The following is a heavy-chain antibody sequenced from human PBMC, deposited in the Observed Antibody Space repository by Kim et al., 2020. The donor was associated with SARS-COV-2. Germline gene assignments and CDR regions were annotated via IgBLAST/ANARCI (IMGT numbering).Heavy chain of an antibody. Sequence: ASVKVSCKASGYTFTNYHMHWVRQAPGQGLEWMAIINPISGHTRCAQKFQGRVTMTWDTSTSTFYMELSSLRSEDTALYSCARDSGTWALDIWGQGTMVTVSS. J-gene: IGHJ3*02. D-gene: IGHD5-12*01. CDR3: ARDSGTWALDI. CDR2: INPISGHT. V-gene: IGHV1-46*01. CDR1: GYTFTNYH.